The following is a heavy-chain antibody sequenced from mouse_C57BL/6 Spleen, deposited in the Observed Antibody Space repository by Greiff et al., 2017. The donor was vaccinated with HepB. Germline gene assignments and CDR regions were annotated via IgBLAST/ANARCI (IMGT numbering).Heavy chain of an antibody. Sequence: VKLQESGPELVKPGASVKISCKASGYAFSSSWMNWVKQRPGKGLEWIGRIYPGDGDTNYNGKFKGKATLTADKSSSTAYMQLSSLTSEDSAVYICVLYIYYDYAHFDYWGQGTTLTVSS. CDR3: VLYIYYDYAHFDY. J-gene: IGHJ2*01. CDR2: IYPGDGDT. D-gene: IGHD2-4*01. V-gene: IGHV1-82*01. CDR1: GYAFSSSW.